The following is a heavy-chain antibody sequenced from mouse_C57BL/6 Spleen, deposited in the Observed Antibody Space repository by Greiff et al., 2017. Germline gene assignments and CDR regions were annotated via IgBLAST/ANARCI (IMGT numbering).Heavy chain of an antibody. J-gene: IGHJ1*03. Sequence: EVQLQQSGAELVKPGASVKLSCTASGFNIKDYYMHWVKQRTEQGLEWIGRIDPEDGETKYAPKFQGKATITADPSSNTAYLQLSSLTSEDTAVYYCASGLYYYGSRGDWYFDVWGTGTTVTVSS. CDR1: GFNIKDYY. CDR2: IDPEDGET. V-gene: IGHV14-2*01. CDR3: ASGLYYYGSRGDWYFDV. D-gene: IGHD1-1*01.